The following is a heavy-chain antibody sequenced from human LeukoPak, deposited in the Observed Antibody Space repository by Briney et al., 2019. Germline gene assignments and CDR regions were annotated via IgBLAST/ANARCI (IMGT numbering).Heavy chain of an antibody. CDR2: IYYSGST. Sequence: SETPSLTCTVSGGSISSGGYYWSWIRQHPGKGLEWIGYIYYSGSTYYNPSLKSRVTISVDTSKNQFSLKLSSVTAADTAVYYCARAYGDYAFGAFDIWGQGTMVTVSS. CDR3: ARAYGDYAFGAFDI. CDR1: GGSISSGGYY. D-gene: IGHD4-17*01. V-gene: IGHV4-31*03. J-gene: IGHJ3*02.